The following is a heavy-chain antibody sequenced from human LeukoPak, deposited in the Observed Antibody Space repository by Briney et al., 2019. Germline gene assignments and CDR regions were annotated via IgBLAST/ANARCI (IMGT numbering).Heavy chain of an antibody. V-gene: IGHV1-46*01. CDR3: ARDQEGFDY. J-gene: IGHJ4*02. Sequence: ASVKVSCKASGYTFTSNYIHWVRQAPGQGLEWMGMIYPRDGSTSYAQKFQDRVTVTRDTSTSTVHMELSGLRSEDTAVYYCARDQEGFDYWGQGTLVTVSS. CDR2: IYPRDGST. CDR1: GYTFTSNY.